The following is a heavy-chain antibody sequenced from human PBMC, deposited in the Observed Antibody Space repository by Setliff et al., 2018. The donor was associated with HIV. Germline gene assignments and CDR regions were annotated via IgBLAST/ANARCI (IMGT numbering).Heavy chain of an antibody. CDR1: GYSFTDYY. CDR3: AKDLPGPAINSGRIKNWFDP. V-gene: IGHV1-2*04. D-gene: IGHD6-19*01. Sequence: ASVKVSCKASGYSFTDYYIHWVRQAPGQGLEWMGWINPKSDGTNYAQKFQGWITMTRDTSISTAYMELSRLRSEDTAVYYCAKDLPGPAINSGRIKNWFDPWGEGPLVTASS. J-gene: IGHJ5*02. CDR2: INPKSDGT.